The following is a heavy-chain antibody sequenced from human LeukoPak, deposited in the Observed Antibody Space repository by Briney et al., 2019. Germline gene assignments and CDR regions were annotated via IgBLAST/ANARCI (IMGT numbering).Heavy chain of an antibody. CDR3: ARSRAGSSLLGY. CDR1: GFTVSSNY. J-gene: IGHJ4*02. Sequence: GGSLRLSCAASGFTVSSNYMNWVRQAPGKGLEWVSMIYPDGNTFYTNSVKGRFTISRDNSKNTLYLQMNSLRAEDTAVYYCARSRAGSSLLGYWGQGTLVTVSS. V-gene: IGHV3-66*01. D-gene: IGHD2-15*01. CDR2: IYPDGNT.